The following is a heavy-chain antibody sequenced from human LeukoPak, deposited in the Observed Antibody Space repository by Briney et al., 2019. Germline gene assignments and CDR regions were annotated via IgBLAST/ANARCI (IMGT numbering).Heavy chain of an antibody. CDR3: ARDKGYSSSWYGMEWAFDI. Sequence: PGGSLRLSCAASGFTFSSYSMNWVRQAPGKGLEWVSSISSSSSYIYYADSVKGRFTISRDNAKNPLYLQMNSLRAEDTAVYYCARDKGYSSSWYGMEWAFDIWGQGTMVTVSS. CDR2: ISSSSSYI. V-gene: IGHV3-21*01. D-gene: IGHD6-13*01. CDR1: GFTFSSYS. J-gene: IGHJ3*02.